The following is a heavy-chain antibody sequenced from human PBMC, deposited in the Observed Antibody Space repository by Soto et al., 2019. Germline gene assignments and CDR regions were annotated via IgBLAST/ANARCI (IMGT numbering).Heavy chain of an antibody. V-gene: IGHV3-7*05. CDR3: ARRREETGRTLDY. CDR1: GFTFRAYW. D-gene: IGHD1-1*01. Sequence: GGSLRLSCAAHGFTFRAYWMSWVRQAPGKGLEWVANIDQDGSGKYYVDSVRGRFTISRDNAHNSLYLQTNSLRDEDTAVYFCARRREETGRTLDYWGQGTLVTVS. J-gene: IGHJ4*02. CDR2: IDQDGSGK.